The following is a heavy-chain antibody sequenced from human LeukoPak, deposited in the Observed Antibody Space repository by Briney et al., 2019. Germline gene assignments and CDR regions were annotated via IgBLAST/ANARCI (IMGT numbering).Heavy chain of an antibody. J-gene: IGHJ3*01. Sequence: AASVKVSCKASGYTFTNYGINWVRQAPGQRPEWMGWFSTYNGDTKYAQKLKGRVTLTADTLTSTAYMELRTLISDDTATYYCAIGQGVITWGGADVYDVWGQGTTVIVSS. CDR3: AIGQGVITWGGADVYDV. CDR1: GYTFTNYG. V-gene: IGHV1-18*01. CDR2: FSTYNGDT. D-gene: IGHD3-16*01.